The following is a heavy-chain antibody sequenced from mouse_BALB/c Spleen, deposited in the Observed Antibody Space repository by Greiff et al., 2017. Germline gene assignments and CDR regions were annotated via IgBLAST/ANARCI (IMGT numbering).Heavy chain of an antibody. CDR3: ARDRAYGSSYGCFDY. V-gene: IGHV5-4*02. CDR2: ISDGGSYT. Sequence: EVHLVESGGGLVKPGGSLKLSCAASGFTFSDYYMYWVRQTPEKRLEWVATISDGGSYTYYPDSVKGRFTISRDNAKNNLYLQMSSLKSEDTAMYYCARDRAYGSSYGCFDYWGQGTTLTVSS. D-gene: IGHD1-1*01. J-gene: IGHJ2*01. CDR1: GFTFSDYY.